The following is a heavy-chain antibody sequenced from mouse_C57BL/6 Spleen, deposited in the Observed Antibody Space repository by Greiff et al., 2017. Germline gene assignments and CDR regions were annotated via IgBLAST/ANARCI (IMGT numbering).Heavy chain of an antibody. CDR3: TTQLRLRNAMDY. D-gene: IGHD3-2*02. CDR2: IDPENGDS. Sequence: EVQLQQSGAELVRPGASVKLSCTASGFNIKDDYMHWVKQRPEQGLEWIGWIDPENGDSEYASKFQGKATITADTSSNTAYLQLSSLTSEDTAVYYCTTQLRLRNAMDYWGQGTSVTVSS. V-gene: IGHV14-4*01. CDR1: GFNIKDDY. J-gene: IGHJ4*01.